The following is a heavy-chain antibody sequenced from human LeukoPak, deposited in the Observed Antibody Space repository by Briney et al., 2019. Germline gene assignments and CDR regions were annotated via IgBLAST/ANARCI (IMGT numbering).Heavy chain of an antibody. J-gene: IGHJ4*02. D-gene: IGHD3-3*01. Sequence: RGESLKISCKGSGYSSTTYWIGWVRQMPGKGLEWMGIIYPGDSDTRYSPSFQGQVTISVDKSISTAYLQWGSLKASDTAMYYCARLGNFWSGFDYWGQGTLVTVSS. CDR1: GYSSTTYW. V-gene: IGHV5-51*01. CDR3: ARLGNFWSGFDY. CDR2: IYPGDSDT.